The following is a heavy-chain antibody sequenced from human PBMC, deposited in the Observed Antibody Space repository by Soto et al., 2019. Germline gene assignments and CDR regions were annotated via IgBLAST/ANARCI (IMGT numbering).Heavy chain of an antibody. CDR1: GFTFGDYA. V-gene: IGHV3-49*03. D-gene: IGHD3-22*01. J-gene: IGHJ5*02. Sequence: PGGSLRLSCTASGFTFGDYAMSWFRQAPGKGLEWVGFIRSKAYGGTTEYAASVKGRFTISRDDSKSIAYLQMNSLKTEDTAVYYCTTNYYDSSGYDNWFDPWCQGTLVTVSS. CDR3: TTNYYDSSGYDNWFDP. CDR2: IRSKAYGGTT.